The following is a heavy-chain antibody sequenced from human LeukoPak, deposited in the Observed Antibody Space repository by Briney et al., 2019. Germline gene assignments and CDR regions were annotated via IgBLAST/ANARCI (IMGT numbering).Heavy chain of an antibody. D-gene: IGHD4-17*01. Sequence: SETLSLTCTVSGGSINSADYYWSWIRQPPGKGLEWIGFIYYSGSTYYNPPLQSRLTISVDTSKNQFSLKLSSVTAADTAVYYCARDRGGTAVTTAGYFDNWGQGTLVTVSS. J-gene: IGHJ4*02. V-gene: IGHV4-30-4*01. CDR3: ARDRGGTAVTTAGYFDN. CDR1: GGSINSADYY. CDR2: IYYSGST.